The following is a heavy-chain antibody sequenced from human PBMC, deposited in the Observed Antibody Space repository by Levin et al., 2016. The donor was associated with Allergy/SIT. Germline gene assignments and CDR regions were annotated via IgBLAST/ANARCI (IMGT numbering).Heavy chain of an antibody. Sequence: SETLSLTCTVSGGSISSYYWSWIRQPPGKGLEWIGYIYYSGSTNYNPSLKSRVTISVDTSKNQFSLKLSSVTAADTAVYYCARGGSTVRPFGYWGQGTLVTVSS. J-gene: IGHJ4*02. D-gene: IGHD4-11*01. CDR2: IYYSGST. V-gene: IGHV4-59*01. CDR1: GGSISSYY. CDR3: ARGGSTVRPFGY.